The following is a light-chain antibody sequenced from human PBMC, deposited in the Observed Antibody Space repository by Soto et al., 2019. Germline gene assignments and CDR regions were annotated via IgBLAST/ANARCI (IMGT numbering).Light chain of an antibody. CDR3: QQYSSSPPLT. CDR1: QSVSSSY. Sequence: EIVLTQSPGTLSLSPGERATLSCRASQSVSSSYLAWYQQKPGQAPRLLIYGASSRATGIPDRFSGSGSGTDFTLTISRREHEDFAVYYCQQYSSSPPLTFGQGTRLEIK. V-gene: IGKV3-20*01. J-gene: IGKJ5*01. CDR2: GAS.